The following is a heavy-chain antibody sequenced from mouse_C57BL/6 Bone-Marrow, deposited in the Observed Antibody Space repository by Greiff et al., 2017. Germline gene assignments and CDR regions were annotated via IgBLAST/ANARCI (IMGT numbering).Heavy chain of an antibody. J-gene: IGHJ2*01. D-gene: IGHD4-1*01. Sequence: VQLQQSGPELVRPGVSVKISCKGSGYTFTDYAMHWVKQSHAKSLEWIGVISTYYGDASYNQTFKDKATMTVDKSSSTAYMELSRLTSEDSAVYYWGRWDAMEIRDFDYWGQGTAPTVSA. CDR1: GYTFTDYA. CDR3: GRWDAMEIRDFDY. V-gene: IGHV1-67*01. CDR2: ISTYYGDA.